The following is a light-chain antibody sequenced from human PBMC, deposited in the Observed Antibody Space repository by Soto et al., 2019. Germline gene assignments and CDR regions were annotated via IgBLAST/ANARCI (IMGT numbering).Light chain of an antibody. CDR2: GAS. J-gene: IGKJ1*01. V-gene: IGKV3-15*01. CDR3: QQYNNWPPDRT. CDR1: QSVSSN. Sequence: EIVMTQSPATLSVSPGERATLSCRASQSVSSNLAWYQQKPGQAPRLLTYGASTRATGIPARFSGSGSGTEFTLTISSLQSEDFEIYFCQQYNNWPPDRTFGQGTKVEIK.